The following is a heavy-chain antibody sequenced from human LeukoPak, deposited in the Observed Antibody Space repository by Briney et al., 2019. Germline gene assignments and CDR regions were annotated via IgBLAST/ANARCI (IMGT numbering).Heavy chain of an antibody. CDR3: ARDSVSGGRD. CDR1: GFTFSSYE. J-gene: IGHJ4*02. CDR2: ISSSGSTI. D-gene: IGHD2-15*01. V-gene: IGHV3-48*03. Sequence: PGGSLRLSCAASGFTFSSYEMNWVRQAPGKGLEWVSYISSSGSTIYYADSVKGRFTISRDNAKNSLYLQMNSLRAEDTAVYYCARDSVSGGRDWGQGTLVTVSS.